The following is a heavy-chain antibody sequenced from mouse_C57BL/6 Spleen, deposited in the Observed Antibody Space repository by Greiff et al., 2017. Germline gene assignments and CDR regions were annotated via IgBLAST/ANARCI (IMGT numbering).Heavy chain of an antibody. J-gene: IGHJ1*03. CDR1: GYTFTSYW. CDR2: IHPSSGSI. V-gene: IGHV1-64*01. CDR3: ARRDWYFDV. Sequence: QVQLQQPGAELVKPGASVKLSCKASGYTFTSYWMHWVKQRPGQGLEWIGMIHPSSGSINYNEKFKSKATLTVDKSSSTAYMQLSSLTSEDSAVYYCARRDWYFDVWGTGTTGTVSS.